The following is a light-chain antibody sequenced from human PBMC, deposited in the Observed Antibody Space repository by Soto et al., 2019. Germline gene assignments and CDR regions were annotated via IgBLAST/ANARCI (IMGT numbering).Light chain of an antibody. J-gene: IGLJ3*02. Sequence: QLVLTQPPSASGSPGQSVTISCTGTSSDVGAYSYVSWYQQHPGKAPKIMISEVNQRPSGVPDRFSGSKSGNTASLTVSGLRAEDEADYYCSSYAGSKNLVFGGGTKLTVL. CDR2: EVN. V-gene: IGLV2-8*01. CDR1: SSDVGAYSY. CDR3: SSYAGSKNLV.